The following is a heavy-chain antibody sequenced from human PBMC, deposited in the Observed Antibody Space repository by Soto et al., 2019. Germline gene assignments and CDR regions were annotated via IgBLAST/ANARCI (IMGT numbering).Heavy chain of an antibody. CDR2: VSGSGGTT. CDR1: GFTFSSSS. J-gene: IGHJ5*02. V-gene: IGHV3-23*01. D-gene: IGHD6-19*01. Sequence: EVQLLDSGGGLVQPGGSLRLSCAASGFTFSSSSMSWVRQAPGKGLVWVPAVSGSGGTTYYADSETGRFTISRDNSKTTLYLQMNSLRAEDTAIYFCSRCTVDTIVTSGWCHYLDPWGQGNLVTVSS. CDR3: SRCTVDTIVTSGWCHYLDP.